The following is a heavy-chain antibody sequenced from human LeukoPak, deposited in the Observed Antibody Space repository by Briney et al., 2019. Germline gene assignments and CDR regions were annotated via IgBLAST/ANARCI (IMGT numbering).Heavy chain of an antibody. Sequence: GGSLRLSCAASGFTFSSYSMNWVRQAPGKGLEWVSYISSSSSTIYYADSMKGRFTISRDNAKNSLYLQMNSLRVEDTALYYCVRGRQSRSWSADAFDIWGQGTMVTVSS. CDR2: ISSSSSTI. CDR1: GFTFSSYS. J-gene: IGHJ3*02. CDR3: VRGRQSRSWSADAFDI. V-gene: IGHV3-48*04. D-gene: IGHD6-13*01.